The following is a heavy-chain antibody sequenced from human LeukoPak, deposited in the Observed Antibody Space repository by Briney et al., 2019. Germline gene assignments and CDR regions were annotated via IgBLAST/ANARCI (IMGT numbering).Heavy chain of an antibody. CDR2: MNPNSGNT. V-gene: IGHV1-8*02. CDR3: ARGRMNYDYVWGSYRYSSGTLDY. Sequence: ASVKVSCKASGGTFSSYAISWVRQAPGQGLEWMGWMNPNSGNTSYAQKFQGRVTMTRDTSISTAYMELSSLRSEDTAVYYCARGRMNYDYVWGSYRYSSGTLDYWGQETLVTVSS. D-gene: IGHD3-16*02. CDR1: GGTFSSYA. J-gene: IGHJ4*02.